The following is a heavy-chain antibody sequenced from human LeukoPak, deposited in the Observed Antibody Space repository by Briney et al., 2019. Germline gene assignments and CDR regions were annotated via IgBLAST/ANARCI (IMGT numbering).Heavy chain of an antibody. Sequence: SETLSVTCTVSGDSMSIYYWSWIRQPPGKGLEWIGNMYYSGSPDYNPSLKSRVTISIDTSKNQFSLRLTSVTAADTAVYYCARWRPYFYDSNGYVDYWGQGTLVTVSS. CDR3: ARWRPYFYDSNGYVDY. J-gene: IGHJ4*02. D-gene: IGHD3-22*01. V-gene: IGHV4-59*01. CDR2: MYYSGSP. CDR1: GDSMSIYY.